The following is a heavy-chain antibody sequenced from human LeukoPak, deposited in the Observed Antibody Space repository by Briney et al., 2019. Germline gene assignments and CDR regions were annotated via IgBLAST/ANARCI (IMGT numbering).Heavy chain of an antibody. V-gene: IGHV1-18*01. D-gene: IGHD1-20*01. CDR1: GYIFSSNG. CDR2: VSTYSSDT. CDR3: ARDNWNEFDP. Sequence: ASVKVSCKASGYIFSSNGISWVRQAPGQGLEWVGWVSTYSSDTNYAQRFQGRVTTTTDTSTSTAYMELRSLRPDDTAVYYCARDNWNEFDPWGQGTLVTVSS. J-gene: IGHJ5*02.